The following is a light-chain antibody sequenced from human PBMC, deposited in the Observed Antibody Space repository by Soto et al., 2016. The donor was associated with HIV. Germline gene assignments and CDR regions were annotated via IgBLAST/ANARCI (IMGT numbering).Light chain of an antibody. CDR1: QTITKY. Sequence: DIQMTQSPSSLSASVGDRVTITCRASQTITKYLNWYQFKPGDTPKLLIYGASSLQSGVPFRFSGSRSGTSFTLTITTLQPEDFATYYCQQTYNTPPWTFGQGTKVEIK. CDR2: GAS. V-gene: IGKV1-39*01. CDR3: QQTYNTPPWT. J-gene: IGKJ1*01.